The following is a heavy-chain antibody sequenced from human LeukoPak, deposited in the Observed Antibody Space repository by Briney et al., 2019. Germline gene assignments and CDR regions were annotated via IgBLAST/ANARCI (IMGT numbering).Heavy chain of an antibody. CDR3: ARDGYNWNDDYYYGMDV. CDR1: GFTFSSYE. J-gene: IGHJ6*02. Sequence: GGSLRLSCAASGFTFSSYEMNWVRQAPGKGLEWVSYISSSGSTIYYADSVKGRFTISRDNAKNLLYLQMNSLRAEDTAVYYCARDGYNWNDDYYYGMDVWGQGTTVTVSS. V-gene: IGHV3-48*03. D-gene: IGHD1-1*01. CDR2: ISSSGSTI.